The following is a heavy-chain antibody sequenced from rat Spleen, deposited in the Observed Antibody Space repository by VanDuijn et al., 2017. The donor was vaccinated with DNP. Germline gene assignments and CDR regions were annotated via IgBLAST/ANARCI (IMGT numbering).Heavy chain of an antibody. CDR2: ISYNGGTP. CDR3: ARGYDGSYPNWFAY. Sequence: EVQLVESGGGLVQPGRSLKLSCAASGFTFSDNYMAWVRQAPAKGLEWVATISYNGGTPYYRDSVKGRFTISRDNAKNTQYLQMDSLRSEDTATYYCARGYDGSYPNWFAYWGQGTLVTVSS. V-gene: IGHV5-7*01. CDR1: GFTFSDNY. J-gene: IGHJ3*01. D-gene: IGHD1-12*03.